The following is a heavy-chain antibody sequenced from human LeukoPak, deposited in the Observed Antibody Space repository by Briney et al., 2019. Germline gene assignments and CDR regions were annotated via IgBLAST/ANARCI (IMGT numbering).Heavy chain of an antibody. CDR2: IMQDGNEK. CDR3: AKERPFDI. CDR1: GFTFSNYW. V-gene: IGHV3-7*01. Sequence: GGSLRLSCEASGFTFSNYWMNWVRQAPGKGLEWVANIMQDGNEKYYVDSVKGRFTISRDNSKNTLYLQMNSPRAEDTAVYYCAKERPFDIWGQGTMVTVSS. J-gene: IGHJ3*02.